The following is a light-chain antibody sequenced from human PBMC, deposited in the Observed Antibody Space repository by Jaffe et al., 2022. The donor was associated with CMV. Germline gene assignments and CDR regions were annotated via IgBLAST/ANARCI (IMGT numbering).Light chain of an antibody. CDR2: GTS. V-gene: IGKV1-NL1*01. J-gene: IGKJ1*01. CDR3: QQYHVTPPWT. Sequence: DIQLTQSPASLSASVGDRVTITCRATQDIRNALAWYQQKPGKVPKLLVYGTSRLEGGVPSRFSGSGSETDYSLTISSLQPEDFATYYCQQYHVTPPWTFGQGTKVEMK. CDR1: QDIRNA.